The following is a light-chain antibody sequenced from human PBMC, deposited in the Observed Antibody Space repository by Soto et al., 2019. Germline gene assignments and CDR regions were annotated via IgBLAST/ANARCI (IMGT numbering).Light chain of an antibody. CDR1: SSDVGGYNY. CDR3: SSYTSSSPRPYV. J-gene: IGLJ1*01. V-gene: IGLV2-14*01. Sequence: QSALTQPASVSGSPGQSITISCTGTSSDVGGYNYVSWYQQHPGKAPKLMIYDVSNRPSGVPNRFSGSKSGNTASLTISGLQAEDEADYYGSSYTSSSPRPYVFGNG. CDR2: DVS.